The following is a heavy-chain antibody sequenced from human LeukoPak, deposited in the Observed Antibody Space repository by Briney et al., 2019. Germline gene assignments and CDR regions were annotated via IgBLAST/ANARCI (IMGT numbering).Heavy chain of an antibody. CDR1: GFTFSSYG. V-gene: IGHV3-30*18. CDR2: ISYDGSNK. CDR3: AKEPLGYCSGGSCLPYFDY. D-gene: IGHD2-15*01. J-gene: IGHJ4*02. Sequence: GRSLRLSCAASGFTFSSYGMHWVRQAPGKGLEWVAVISYDGSNKYYADSVKGRFTISRDNSKNTLYLQMNSLGAEDTAVYYCAKEPLGYCSGGSCLPYFDYWGQGTLVTVSS.